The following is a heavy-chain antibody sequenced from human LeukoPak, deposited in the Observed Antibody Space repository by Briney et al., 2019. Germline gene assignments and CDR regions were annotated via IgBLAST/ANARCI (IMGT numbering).Heavy chain of an antibody. D-gene: IGHD1-1*01. CDR2: ISGSGGST. V-gene: IGHV3-23*01. CDR3: AKDWLMGNDKGGYYFDY. J-gene: IGHJ4*02. Sequence: PGGSLRLSCEGSGFAFSSYDMGWVRQAPGKGLEWVSAISGSGGSTYYADSVKGRFTISRDNSKNTLYLQMNSLRAEDTAVYYCAKDWLMGNDKGGYYFDYWGQGTLVTVSS. CDR1: GFAFSSYD.